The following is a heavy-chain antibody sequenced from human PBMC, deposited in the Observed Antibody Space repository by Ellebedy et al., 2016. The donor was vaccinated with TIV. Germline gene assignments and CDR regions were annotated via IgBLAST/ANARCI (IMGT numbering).Heavy chain of an antibody. Sequence: GGSLRLSXAASGFTVSSNYMSWVRQAPGKGLEWVSVIYSGGSTYYADSVKGRFTISRDNAKNTLYLQMNSLRAEDTAVYYCAREVRYYYDSSGYYPHGMDVWGQGTTVTVSS. CDR1: GFTVSSNY. V-gene: IGHV3-53*01. CDR3: AREVRYYYDSSGYYPHGMDV. D-gene: IGHD3-22*01. CDR2: IYSGGST. J-gene: IGHJ6*02.